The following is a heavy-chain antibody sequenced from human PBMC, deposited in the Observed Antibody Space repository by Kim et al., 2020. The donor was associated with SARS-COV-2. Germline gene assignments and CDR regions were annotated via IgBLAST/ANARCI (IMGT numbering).Heavy chain of an antibody. Sequence: SETLSSPALSGDCMSAYYWNWIRQSPGKGLEWIGYVYFRGTTNYNPSLKSRVTISIDMSKSQFSLKLNSVTAADTAVYYCARRETRDLFTSDWGFFDYWGQGSLVTVSS. D-gene: IGHD7-27*01. CDR2: VYFRGTT. CDR3: ARRETRDLFTSDWGFFDY. CDR1: GDCMSAYY. V-gene: IGHV4-59*08. J-gene: IGHJ4*02.